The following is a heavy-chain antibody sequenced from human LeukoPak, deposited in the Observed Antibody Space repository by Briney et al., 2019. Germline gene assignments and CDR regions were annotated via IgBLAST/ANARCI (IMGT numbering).Heavy chain of an antibody. Sequence: GSLRLSCAASGFTFSSYAMSWVRQAPGKGLEWVSAISGSGGSTYYADSVKGRFTISRDNSKNTLYLQMNSLRAEDTAVYYCAKSNGSGSYYKLDYWGQGTLVTVSS. CDR2: ISGSGGST. J-gene: IGHJ4*02. V-gene: IGHV3-23*01. CDR1: GFTFSSYA. CDR3: AKSNGSGSYYKLDY. D-gene: IGHD3-10*01.